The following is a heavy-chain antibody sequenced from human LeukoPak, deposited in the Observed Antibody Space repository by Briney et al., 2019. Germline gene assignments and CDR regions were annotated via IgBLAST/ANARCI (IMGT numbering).Heavy chain of an antibody. Sequence: PSETLSLTCTVSGGSISSYYWSWIRQPPGKGLEWIGYIYYSGNTNYNPSLKSRVTISVDTSKNQFSLKLSSVTAADTAVYYCASLVSGYCSGGSCSTYYGMDVWGQGTTVTVSS. CDR1: GGSISSYY. CDR2: IYYSGNT. D-gene: IGHD2-15*01. V-gene: IGHV4-59*08. CDR3: ASLVSGYCSGGSCSTYYGMDV. J-gene: IGHJ6*02.